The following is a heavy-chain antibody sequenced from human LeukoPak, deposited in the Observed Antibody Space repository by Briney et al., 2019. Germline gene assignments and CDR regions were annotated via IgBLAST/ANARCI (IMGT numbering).Heavy chain of an antibody. V-gene: IGHV3-30*04. J-gene: IGHJ6*01. CDR2: ISYDGSNK. CDR1: GFTFSSYA. Sequence: PGGSLRLSCAASGFTFSSYAMHWVRQAPGKGLEWVAVISYDGSNKYYADSVKGRFTISRDNSKNTLYLQMNSLRAEDTAVYYCARGSQSGRAYYYYYGMDVWGQGTTVTVSS. D-gene: IGHD5-12*01. CDR3: ARGSQSGRAYYYYYGMDV.